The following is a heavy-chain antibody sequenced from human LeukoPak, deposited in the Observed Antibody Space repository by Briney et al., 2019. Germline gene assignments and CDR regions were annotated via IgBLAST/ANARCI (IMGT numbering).Heavy chain of an antibody. D-gene: IGHD6-19*01. Sequence: GGSLRLSCAASGIIFSNYWMHWVRQAPEKGLVWVSRINRDGSSTSYADSVKGRFTISRDNAKNSLYLQMNSLRAEDTAVYYCAKGRTEGGTLALDYWGQGTLVTVSS. CDR1: GIIFSNYW. J-gene: IGHJ4*02. CDR2: INRDGSST. V-gene: IGHV3-74*01. CDR3: AKGRTEGGTLALDY.